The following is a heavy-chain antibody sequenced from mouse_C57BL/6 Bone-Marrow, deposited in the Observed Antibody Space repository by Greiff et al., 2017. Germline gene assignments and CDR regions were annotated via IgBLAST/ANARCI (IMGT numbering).Heavy chain of an antibody. CDR1: GYTFTSYW. J-gene: IGHJ1*03. CDR3: ARKGMVTTVFWYFDV. CDR2: IDPSDSYT. Sequence: QVQLQQPGAALVLPGASVKLSCKASGYTFTSYWMHWVKQRPGQGLEWIGEIDPSDSYTNYNQKFKGKSTLTVDKSSSTAYMQLSSLTSEDSAVYYCARKGMVTTVFWYFDVWGTGTTVTVSS. D-gene: IGHD2-2*01. V-gene: IGHV1-69*01.